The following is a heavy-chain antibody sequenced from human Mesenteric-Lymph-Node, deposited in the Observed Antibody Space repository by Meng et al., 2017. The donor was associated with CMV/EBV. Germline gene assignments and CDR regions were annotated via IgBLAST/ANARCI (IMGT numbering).Heavy chain of an antibody. CDR2: LRFDGSTK. J-gene: IGHJ4*02. CDR1: GFTFSIFG. V-gene: IGHV3-30*02. Sequence: GESLKISCAASGFTFSIFGMHWVRQAPGKGLEWVAYLRFDGSTKHYADSVKGRFTVSADNSKNTLYLQMNSLRAEDTAVYYCAKAPYDFWSGYHGYFDYWGQGTLVTVSS. CDR3: AKAPYDFWSGYHGYFDY. D-gene: IGHD3-3*01.